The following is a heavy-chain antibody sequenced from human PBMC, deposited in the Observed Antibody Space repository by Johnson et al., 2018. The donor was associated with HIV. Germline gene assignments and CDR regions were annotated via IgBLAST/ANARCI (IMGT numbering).Heavy chain of an antibody. Sequence: VQLVESGGGLVQPGGSLRLSCAASGLTFRSSAMRWVRQAPGKGLEWVSSISGSGGTTYYAGSVKGRFPIPRDNSKNTLYVQMNSLRGEDTTEYYCAKGQVVVAATSAFDIWGQGTMVTVSS. CDR3: AKGQVVVAATSAFDI. CDR1: GLTFRSSA. CDR2: ISGSGGTT. J-gene: IGHJ3*02. D-gene: IGHD2-15*01. V-gene: IGHV3-23*04.